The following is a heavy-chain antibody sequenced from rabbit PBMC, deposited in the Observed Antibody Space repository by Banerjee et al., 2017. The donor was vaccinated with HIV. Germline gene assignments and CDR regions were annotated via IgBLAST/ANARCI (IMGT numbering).Heavy chain of an antibody. J-gene: IGHJ4*01. CDR1: GFTLSSYW. V-gene: IGHV1S7*01. CDR2: IDPGFGST. CDR3: VRSSIATMTMVITAGSSYPYYFNL. Sequence: QSVEESGGDLVKPGASLTLTCTASGFTLSSYWMYWVRQAPGKGLEWIGCIDPGFGSTYYASWVNGRFTISSHNAQNTLYLQLNSLTAADTATYFRVRSSIATMTMVITAGSSYPYYFNLWGPGTLVTVS. D-gene: IGHD2-1*01.